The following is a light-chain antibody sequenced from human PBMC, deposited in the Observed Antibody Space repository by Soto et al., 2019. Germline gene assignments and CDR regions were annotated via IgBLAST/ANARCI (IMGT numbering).Light chain of an antibody. CDR1: QSVSSY. CDR3: QQANSFPIT. V-gene: IGKV3D-15*01. CDR2: DAS. J-gene: IGKJ5*01. Sequence: VITQSPAAVSVSPGERATLSCRASQSVSSYLAWYQQKPGQAPRLLIYDASNRATGIPARFSGSGSGTDFTLTISSLQPEDFATYYCQQANSFPITFGQGTRLEI.